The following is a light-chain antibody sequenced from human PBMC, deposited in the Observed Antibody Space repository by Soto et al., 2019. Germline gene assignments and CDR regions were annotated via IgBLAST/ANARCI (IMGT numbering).Light chain of an antibody. CDR3: SLYAGSNTVV. CDR1: SSDVGGYNY. J-gene: IGLJ2*01. CDR2: EVS. Sequence: QSALTQPPSASGSPGQSVTISCTGTSSDVGGYNYVSWYQQHPGKAPKLMIYEVSKRPSGVPDRFSGSKSGNTASLSVFGLQAEDEADYYCSLYAGSNTVVFGGGTKLTVL. V-gene: IGLV2-8*01.